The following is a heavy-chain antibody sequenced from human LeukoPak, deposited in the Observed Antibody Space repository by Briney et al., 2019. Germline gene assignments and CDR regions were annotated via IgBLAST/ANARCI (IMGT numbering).Heavy chain of an antibody. CDR2: IRSKANSYAT. D-gene: IGHD6-13*01. Sequence: GGSLRLSCAASGFTFSGSAMHWVRQASGKGLEWVGRIRSKANSYATAYAASVKGRFTNSRDDSKNTAYLQMNSLKTEDTAVYYCTRYREWAAGYGMDVWGQGTTVTVSS. J-gene: IGHJ6*02. CDR1: GFTFSGSA. CDR3: TRYREWAAGYGMDV. V-gene: IGHV3-73*01.